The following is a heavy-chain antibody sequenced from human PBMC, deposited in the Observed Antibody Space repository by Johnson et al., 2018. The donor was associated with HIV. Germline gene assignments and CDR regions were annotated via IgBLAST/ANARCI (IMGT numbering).Heavy chain of an antibody. Sequence: VQLVESGGDLVQPGGSLRLSCVASGFSFSNYWMHWVRQAPGKGPVWVSRISPDESKTDYADSVKGRFTISRDNAKNTLHLQMNSLRGEDTAVYYCARESWDSSWSDDAFDIWGQGTMVTVSS. CDR3: ARESWDSSWSDDAFDI. CDR1: GFSFSNYW. V-gene: IGHV3-74*01. CDR2: ISPDESKT. J-gene: IGHJ3*02. D-gene: IGHD6-13*01.